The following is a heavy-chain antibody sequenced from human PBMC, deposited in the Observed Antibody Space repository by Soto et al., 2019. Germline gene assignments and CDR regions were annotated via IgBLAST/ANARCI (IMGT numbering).Heavy chain of an antibody. CDR1: GFPSLSYA. D-gene: IGHD3-9*01. CDR3: AKAFRYFSWLVSTWNAMYV. J-gene: IGHJ6*02. Sequence: PGGSLRLSSAASGFPSLSYAMSWVRQAPGKGLEWVSAISGSGSNTYYADSVKGRFTISRDNSKNTLFLQMNSLRAEDTAVYYCAKAFRYFSWLVSTWNAMYVCGQGTTVGVS. CDR2: ISGSGSNT. V-gene: IGHV3-23*01.